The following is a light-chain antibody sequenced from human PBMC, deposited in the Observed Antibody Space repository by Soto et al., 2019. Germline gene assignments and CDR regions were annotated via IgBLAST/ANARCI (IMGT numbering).Light chain of an antibody. Sequence: DIQMTQSPSSLSASVGDRVTITCRASQSINSYLNWYQQKPGKAPNLLIYAASSLHSGVPSSFSRSGSGTDFALPISSLQPEDFATYYCQQGYGAPLTFGGGTKVDIK. J-gene: IGKJ4*01. CDR2: AAS. CDR3: QQGYGAPLT. CDR1: QSINSY. V-gene: IGKV1-39*01.